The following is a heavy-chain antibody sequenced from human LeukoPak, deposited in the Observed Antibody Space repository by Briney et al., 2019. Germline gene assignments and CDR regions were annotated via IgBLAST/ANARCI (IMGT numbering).Heavy chain of an antibody. CDR2: INPNTGDS. CDR1: GYTFTAYY. D-gene: IGHD5-12*01. V-gene: IGHV1-2*02. CDR3: ARTTEGYAGGPGYSYYYYMDV. J-gene: IGHJ6*03. Sequence: ASVKVSCKASGYTFTAYYIHWVRQAPGQGVEWMGCINPNTGDSNYSQKFQGRVTMTRNTSISTAYMELSSLRSEDTAVYYCARTTEGYAGGPGYSYYYYMDVWGKGTTVTISS.